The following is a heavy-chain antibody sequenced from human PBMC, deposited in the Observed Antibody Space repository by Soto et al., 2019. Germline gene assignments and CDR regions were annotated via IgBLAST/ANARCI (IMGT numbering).Heavy chain of an antibody. V-gene: IGHV1-69*13. D-gene: IGHD6-13*01. CDR2: IIPIFGTA. CDR3: ARDIMRTGYSSSWPFDY. J-gene: IGHJ4*02. CDR1: GGTFSSYA. Sequence: SVKVSCKASGGTFSSYAISWVRQAPGQGLEWMGGIIPIFGTANYAQKFQGRVTITADESTSTAYMELSSLRSEDTAVYYCARDIMRTGYSSSWPFDYWGQGTLVTVSS.